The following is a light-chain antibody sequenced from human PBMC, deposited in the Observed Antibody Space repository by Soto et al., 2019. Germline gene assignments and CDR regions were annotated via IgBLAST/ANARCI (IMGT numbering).Light chain of an antibody. CDR3: QHYNSYSEA. Sequence: GDRVTITCRASQSISSWLAWYQQKPGKAPKLLIYKAANLADEVPSRFAGSGSGTDFTLTITRLQPDDFATYYCQHYNSYSEAFGQGTKVDIK. CDR2: KAA. J-gene: IGKJ1*01. CDR1: QSISSW. V-gene: IGKV1-5*03.